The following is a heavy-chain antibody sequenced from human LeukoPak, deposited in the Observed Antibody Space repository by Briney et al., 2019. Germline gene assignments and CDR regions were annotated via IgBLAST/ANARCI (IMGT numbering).Heavy chain of an antibody. CDR3: ARDYGDLPARVPYFDY. D-gene: IGHD4-17*01. CDR1: GFTFSSYS. CDR2: ISSSSSMI. V-gene: IGHV3-48*02. J-gene: IGHJ4*02. Sequence: AGGSLRLSCAASGFTFSSYSMNWVRQAPGKGLEWVSYISSSSSMIYYADSVKGRFTFSRDNAKNSLYLQMKSLRDEDTAIYYCARDYGDLPARVPYFDYWGQGTLVTVSS.